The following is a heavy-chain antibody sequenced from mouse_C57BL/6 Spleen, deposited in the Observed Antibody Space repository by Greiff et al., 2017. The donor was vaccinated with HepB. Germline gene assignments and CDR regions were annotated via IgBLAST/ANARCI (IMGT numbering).Heavy chain of an antibody. CDR1: GYSITSGYY. J-gene: IGHJ4*01. V-gene: IGHV3-6*01. CDR3: ARETNYYGSSYGYYAMDY. D-gene: IGHD1-1*01. CDR2: ISYDGSN. Sequence: ESGPGLVKPSQSLSLTCSVTGYSITSGYYWNWIRQFPGNKLEWMGYISYDGSNNYNPSLKNRISITRDTSKNQFFLKLNSVTTEDTATYYCARETNYYGSSYGYYAMDYWGQGTSVTVSS.